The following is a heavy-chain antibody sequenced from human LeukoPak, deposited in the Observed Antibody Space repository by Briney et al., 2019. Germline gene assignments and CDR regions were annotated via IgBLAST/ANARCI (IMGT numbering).Heavy chain of an antibody. CDR1: GFTFDDYG. CDR2: INWNGGST. CDR3: ARGYYYDTSGYGSIFDY. V-gene: IGHV3-20*04. Sequence: GGSLRLSCAASGFTFDDYGMSWVRHAPGKGLEWVSGINWNGGSTGYADSVKGRFTISRDNAKNSLYLQMNSLRAEDTAVYYCARGYYYDTSGYGSIFDYWGQGTLVTVSS. D-gene: IGHD3-22*01. J-gene: IGHJ4*02.